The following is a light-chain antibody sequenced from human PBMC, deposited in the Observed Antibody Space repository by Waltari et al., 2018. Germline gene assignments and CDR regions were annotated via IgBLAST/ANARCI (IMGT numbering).Light chain of an antibody. CDR2: GAS. J-gene: IGKJ1*01. V-gene: IGKV3-20*01. CDR1: QSVNTD. CDR3: QQYGSSPRT. Sequence: EIVLTQSPGTLSLSPGEGATLSCSASQSVNTDLAWYQQRPGQAPRLLIYGASSRAIGIPDRFSVSGSGTDFTLNIRRLDPEAFAVYFCQQYGSSPRTFGQGTKVEVK.